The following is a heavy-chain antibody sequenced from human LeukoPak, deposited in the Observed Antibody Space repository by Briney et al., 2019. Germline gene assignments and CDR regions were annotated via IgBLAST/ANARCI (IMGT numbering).Heavy chain of an antibody. CDR2: IYTSGST. V-gene: IGHV4-61*02. J-gene: IGHJ5*02. CDR1: GGSISSGSYY. D-gene: IGHD2-2*02. CDR3: ARGKFPVDIVVVPAAIAWFDP. Sequence: TLSLTCTVSGGSISSGSYYWSWIRQPAGKGLEWIGRIYTSGSTNYNPSLKSRVTISVDTSKNQFSLKLSSVTAADTAVYYCARGKFPVDIVVVPAAIAWFDPWGQGTLVTVSS.